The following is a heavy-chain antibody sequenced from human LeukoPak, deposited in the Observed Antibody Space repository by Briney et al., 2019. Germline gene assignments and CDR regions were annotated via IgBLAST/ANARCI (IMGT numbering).Heavy chain of an antibody. Sequence: ASVKVSCKASGYTFTGYYMHWVRQAPGQGLEWMGWINPNSGGTNYAQKFQGRVTVTRDTSISTAYMELSRLRSDDTAVYYCARDLSDYGDYYFDYWGQGTLVTVSS. CDR1: GYTFTGYY. J-gene: IGHJ4*02. V-gene: IGHV1-2*02. D-gene: IGHD4-17*01. CDR3: ARDLSDYGDYYFDY. CDR2: INPNSGGT.